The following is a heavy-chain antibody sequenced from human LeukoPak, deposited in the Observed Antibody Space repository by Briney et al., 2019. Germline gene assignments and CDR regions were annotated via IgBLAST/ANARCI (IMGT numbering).Heavy chain of an antibody. V-gene: IGHV4-39*01. Sequence: SETLSLTCTVSGGSISSSSYYWGWIRPPPGKGLEWIGSIYYSGSTYYNPSLKSRVTISVDTSKNQFSLKLSSVTAADTAVYYCARHRDFWSSKHYYFDYWGQGTLVTVSS. CDR2: IYYSGST. D-gene: IGHD3-3*01. J-gene: IGHJ4*02. CDR1: GGSISSSSYY. CDR3: ARHRDFWSSKHYYFDY.